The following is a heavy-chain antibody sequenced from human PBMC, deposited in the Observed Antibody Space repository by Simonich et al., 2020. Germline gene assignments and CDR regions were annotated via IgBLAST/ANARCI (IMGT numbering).Heavy chain of an antibody. V-gene: IGHV1-2*02. CDR1: GYTFTGYY. Sequence: QVQLVQSGAEVKKPGASVKVSCKASGYTFTGYYMHWVRQAPGQGLGWMGGINPTSGGTNYAQKLQGRVTMTRDTSISTAYMELSRLRSDDTAVYYCARVRFEAFDIWGQGTMVTVSS. CDR3: ARVRFEAFDI. CDR2: INPTSGGT. J-gene: IGHJ3*02.